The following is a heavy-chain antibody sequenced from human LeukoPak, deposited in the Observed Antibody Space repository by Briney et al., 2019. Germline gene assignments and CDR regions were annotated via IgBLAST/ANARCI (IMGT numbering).Heavy chain of an antibody. CDR2: ISSSSSYI. CDR3: ARGEEKATITALDS. D-gene: IGHD5-24*01. J-gene: IGHJ4*02. V-gene: IGHV3-21*01. CDR1: GFTLSNYD. Sequence: GGSLRLFCVASGFTLSNYDMHWVRQAPGKGLEWVSAISSSSSYIYYADSIKGRFTISRDNAENSLYLQMNSLRAVDTAVYFCARGEEKATITALDSWGQGTLVTVSS.